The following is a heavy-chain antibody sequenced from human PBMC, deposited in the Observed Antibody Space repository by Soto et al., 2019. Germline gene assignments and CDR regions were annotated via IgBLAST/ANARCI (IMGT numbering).Heavy chain of an antibody. J-gene: IGHJ6*03. CDR2: ISSNGVGT. D-gene: IGHD6-6*01. CDR3: ARRARPDFFYMDV. V-gene: IGHV3-64*01. CDR1: GFTLSGYA. Sequence: GGSLRLSCAASGFTLSGYAMDWVRQAPGKGLEYVSGISSNGVGTYYANSVQGRFTISRDNSKNTVYLQMGSLRPEDMAVYYCARRARPDFFYMDVWGKGTTVTVSS.